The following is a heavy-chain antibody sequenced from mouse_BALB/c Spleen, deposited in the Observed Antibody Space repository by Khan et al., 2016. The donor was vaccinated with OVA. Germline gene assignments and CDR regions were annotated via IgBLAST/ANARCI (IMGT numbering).Heavy chain of an antibody. D-gene: IGHD2-14*01. CDR3: ARGVRPTY. V-gene: IGHV3-2*02. Sequence: EVKLQESGPGLVKPSQSLSLTCTVTGYSITSDYAWNWIRQFPGNKLEWMGYINYSGSTSYHPSLKSRISITRDTSKNQFFLQLNSVTTEDTATYYCARGVRPTYWGQGTLVTVSA. J-gene: IGHJ3*01. CDR1: GYSITSDYA. CDR2: INYSGST.